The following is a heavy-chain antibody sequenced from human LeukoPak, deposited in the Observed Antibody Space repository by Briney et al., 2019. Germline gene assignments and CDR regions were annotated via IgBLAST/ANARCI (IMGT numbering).Heavy chain of an antibody. J-gene: IGHJ4*02. V-gene: IGHV4-61*02. Sequence: SQTLSLTCTVSGGSISSGNYYWSWIRQPAGKGLEWIGRMYTSGSTNYNPSLKSRVTISVDTSKNQFSLKLSSVTAADTALYYCARAFRESFFDYWGQGTLVTVPS. CDR2: MYTSGST. CDR3: ARAFRESFFDY. CDR1: GGSISSGNYY.